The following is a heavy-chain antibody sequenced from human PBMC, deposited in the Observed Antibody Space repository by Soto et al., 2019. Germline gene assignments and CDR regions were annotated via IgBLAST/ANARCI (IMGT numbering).Heavy chain of an antibody. V-gene: IGHV3-23*01. J-gene: IGHJ4*02. CDR3: AKGGYKFLEWLFGY. CDR1: GFTFSSYA. D-gene: IGHD3-3*01. CDR2: ISGSGGST. Sequence: EVQLLESGGGLVQPGGSLRLSCAASGFTFSSYAMSWVRQAPGKGLEWVSAISGSGGSTYYADSVKGRFTISRDNSKNTLYLQMNSLKAKDTAVYYCAKGGYKFLEWLFGYWGQGTLVTVSS.